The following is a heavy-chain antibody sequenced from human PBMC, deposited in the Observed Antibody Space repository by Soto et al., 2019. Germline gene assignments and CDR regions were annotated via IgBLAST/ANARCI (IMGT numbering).Heavy chain of an antibody. CDR2: ISGSGGST. J-gene: IGHJ4*02. Sequence: GGSLRLSCAASGFTFSSYAMSWVRQAPGKGLEWVSAISGSGGSTYYADSVKGRFTISRDNSKNTLYLQMNSLRAEDTAVYYCAKEECSGGSCYWHYFDYWGQGTLVTVSS. CDR1: GFTFSSYA. D-gene: IGHD2-15*01. V-gene: IGHV3-23*01. CDR3: AKEECSGGSCYWHYFDY.